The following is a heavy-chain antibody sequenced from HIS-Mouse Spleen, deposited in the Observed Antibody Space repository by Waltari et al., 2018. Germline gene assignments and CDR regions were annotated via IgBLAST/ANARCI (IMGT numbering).Heavy chain of an antibody. V-gene: IGHV4-39*07. J-gene: IGHJ2*01. Sequence: QLQLQESGPGLVKPSETLSLTCTVSGGSISSSSYYWGWIRQPPGKGLEWIGSIYYSGSTYYNPSLKSRVTISVDTSKNQFSLKLSSVTAADTAVYYCAREIPYSSSLYDWYFDLWGRGTLVTVSS. D-gene: IGHD6-13*01. CDR3: AREIPYSSSLYDWYFDL. CDR1: GGSISSSSYY. CDR2: IYYSGST.